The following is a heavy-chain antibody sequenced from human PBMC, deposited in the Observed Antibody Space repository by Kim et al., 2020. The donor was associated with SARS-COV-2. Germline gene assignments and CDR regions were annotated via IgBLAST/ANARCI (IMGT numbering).Heavy chain of an antibody. Sequence: GGSLRLSCAASGFTFRNHAMTWVRQAPGKGLEWVSAISGSGDYTYYAVSVRGRFTISRDNSKNTLYLEMNSLRAEDTAVYYCAKDDTISDGGPPFGRDVWGLGTGVRVSS. J-gene: IGHJ6*02. CDR2: ISGSGDYT. V-gene: IGHV3-23*01. CDR1: GFTFRNHA. CDR3: AKDDTISDGGPPFGRDV. D-gene: IGHD2-21*01.